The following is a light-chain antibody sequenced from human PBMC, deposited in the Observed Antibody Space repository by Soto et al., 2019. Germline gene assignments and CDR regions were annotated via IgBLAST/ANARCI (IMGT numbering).Light chain of an antibody. CDR3: QQCASSPYT. Sequence: EIVLTQSPGTLSLSPGERATLSCRASQSVDSTYLAWYQQKLGQAPRLVIFGTSTRATGIPDRFSGSGSGTDFTLTISRLEPEDFAVFYCQQCASSPYTFGQGTKLEI. CDR2: GTS. J-gene: IGKJ2*01. V-gene: IGKV3-20*01. CDR1: QSVDSTY.